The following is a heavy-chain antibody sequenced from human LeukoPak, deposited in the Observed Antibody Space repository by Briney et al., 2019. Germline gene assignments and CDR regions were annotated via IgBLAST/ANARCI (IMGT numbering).Heavy chain of an antibody. CDR2: FDPEDGET. Sequence: ASVKVSCKASGYTFTGYYMHWVRQAPGKGLEWMGGFDPEDGETIYAQKFQGRVTMTEDTSTDTAYMELSSLRSEDTAVYYCARDDYGDSKGRFDPWGQGTLVTVSS. V-gene: IGHV1-24*01. J-gene: IGHJ5*02. CDR3: ARDDYGDSKGRFDP. D-gene: IGHD4-17*01. CDR1: GYTFTGYY.